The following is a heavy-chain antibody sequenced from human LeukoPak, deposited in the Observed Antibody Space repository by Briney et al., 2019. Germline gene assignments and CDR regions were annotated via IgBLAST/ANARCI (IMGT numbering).Heavy chain of an antibody. CDR3: AELGITMIGGV. Sequence: GGSLRLSCAPSGFTFTTFWMHWVRHAPGKGVVWVSRINHDGSNTNYADSVKGRFTISRDNAKNSLYLQMNSLRAEDTAVYYCAELGITMIGGVWGKGTTVTISS. J-gene: IGHJ6*04. D-gene: IGHD3-10*02. CDR1: GFTFTTFW. V-gene: IGHV3-74*01. CDR2: INHDGSNT.